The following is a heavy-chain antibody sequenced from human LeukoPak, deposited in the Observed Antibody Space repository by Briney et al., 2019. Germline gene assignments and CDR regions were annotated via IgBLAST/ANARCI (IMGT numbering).Heavy chain of an antibody. D-gene: IGHD6-19*01. J-gene: IGHJ6*02. V-gene: IGHV3-23*01. CDR1: RFTFCSYA. Sequence: AYRFTFCSYAWSWHAPGPGQELEGWFTVNDSSGNTSYENSVKGRFTISRDNSKNTLYLQINSLRAEDTAVYYCAKDRDSSGWYPPYGMDVWGQGTTVTVSS. CDR3: AKDRDSSGWYPPYGMDV. CDR2: VNDSSGNT.